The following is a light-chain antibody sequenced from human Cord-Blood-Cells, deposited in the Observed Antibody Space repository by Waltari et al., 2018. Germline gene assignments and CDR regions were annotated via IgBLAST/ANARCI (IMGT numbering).Light chain of an antibody. J-gene: IGLJ1*01. CDR3: CSYAGSYTYV. Sequence: QSALTQPRSVSGSPGQSVTISCTGTSSDVGGYNYVSWYQQHPGKAPKLMIYDVSKRPSGVTDRFSCSKSGNSASLTISSLQAKDEADYYCCSYAGSYTYVFGTGTKVTVL. CDR1: SSDVGGYNY. V-gene: IGLV2-11*01. CDR2: DVS.